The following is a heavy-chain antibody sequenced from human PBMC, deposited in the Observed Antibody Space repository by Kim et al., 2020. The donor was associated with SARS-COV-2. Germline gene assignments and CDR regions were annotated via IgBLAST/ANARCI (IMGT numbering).Heavy chain of an antibody. J-gene: IGHJ5*02. CDR2: ISWNSGSI. V-gene: IGHV3-9*01. D-gene: IGHD2-15*01. CDR3: TGSGQNWFDP. CDR1: GFTFDDYA. Sequence: GGSLRLSCAASGFTFDDYAMHWVRQAPGKGLEWVSGISWNSGSIGYADSVKGRFTISRDNAKNSLYLQMNSLRAEDTALYYCTGSGQNWFDPWGQGTLVT.